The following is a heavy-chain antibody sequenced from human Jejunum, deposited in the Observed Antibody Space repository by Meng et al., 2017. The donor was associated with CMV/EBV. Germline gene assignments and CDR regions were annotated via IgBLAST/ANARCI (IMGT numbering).Heavy chain of an antibody. J-gene: IGHJ4*02. CDR1: GFTFSAFG. D-gene: IGHD3-16*01. Sequence: QVELVESGGGVVQRGGSLRLSCVASGFTFSAFGMHWVRQAPGKGLESVTYIRYDGNNKYYADSVKGRFTISRDNSKNTVYLQMNSLRVEDTAVYYCAGGNDYGDYWGQGSLVTVSS. V-gene: IGHV3-30*02. CDR2: IRYDGNNK. CDR3: AGGNDYGDY.